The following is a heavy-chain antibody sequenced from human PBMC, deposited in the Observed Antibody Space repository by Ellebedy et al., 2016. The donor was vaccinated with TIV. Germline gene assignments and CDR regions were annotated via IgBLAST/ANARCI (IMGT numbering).Heavy chain of an antibody. CDR3: ARVMEMATTTYGMDV. V-gene: IGHV1-46*04. CDR2: INPSGGST. Sequence: AASAKVSCKASGYTFTSYYMHWVRQAPGQGLEWMGIINPSGGSTSYAQKLQGRVTMTRDTSTSTVYMELSSLRSEDTAVYYCARVMEMATTTYGMDVWGQGTTVTVSS. CDR1: GYTFTSYY. J-gene: IGHJ6*02. D-gene: IGHD5-24*01.